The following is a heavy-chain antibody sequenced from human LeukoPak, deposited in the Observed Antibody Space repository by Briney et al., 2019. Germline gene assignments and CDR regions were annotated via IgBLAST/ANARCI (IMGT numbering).Heavy chain of an antibody. V-gene: IGHV3-23*01. CDR1: GFTLSSHW. Sequence: PGGSLRLSCEASGFTLSSHWMSWARQAPGKGLEWVSLIESSGATTYYADSVKGRFTISRDDSKNTLYLQMNSLRAEDTALYYCARDTYGAPDSWGQGTLVTVSS. D-gene: IGHD4-17*01. CDR2: IESSGATT. J-gene: IGHJ4*02. CDR3: ARDTYGAPDS.